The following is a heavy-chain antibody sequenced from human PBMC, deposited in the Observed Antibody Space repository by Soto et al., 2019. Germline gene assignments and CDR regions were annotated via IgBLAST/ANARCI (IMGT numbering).Heavy chain of an antibody. J-gene: IGHJ4*02. CDR3: ARDNGQWRVND. D-gene: IGHD6-19*01. CDR2: ISTYSGNT. V-gene: IGHV1-18*01. CDR1: GYTFTSYG. Sequence: QVQLVQSGAKVMEPGASVKVSCEASGYTFTSYGLSWVRQAPGLGLEWMGWISTYSGNTKYGQQFQGRVSMTTDTSTSTAYMELRNLISDDTAVYYCARDNGQWRVNDWGQGTLIIVSS.